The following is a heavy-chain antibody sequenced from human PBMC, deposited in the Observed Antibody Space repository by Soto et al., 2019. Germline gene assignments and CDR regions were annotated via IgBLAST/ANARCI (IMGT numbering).Heavy chain of an antibody. Sequence: QVQLQESGPGLVKPSETLSLTCTVSGGSISSYYWSWIRQPPGKGLEWIGYIYYSGSTNYNPSLIRRVTISVDTSKNQFSLKLSSVTAADTAVYYCARAPGYCSGGSCYSGSGWFDPWGQGTLVTVSS. J-gene: IGHJ5*02. CDR3: ARAPGYCSGGSCYSGSGWFDP. CDR2: IYYSGST. V-gene: IGHV4-59*01. CDR1: GGSISSYY. D-gene: IGHD2-15*01.